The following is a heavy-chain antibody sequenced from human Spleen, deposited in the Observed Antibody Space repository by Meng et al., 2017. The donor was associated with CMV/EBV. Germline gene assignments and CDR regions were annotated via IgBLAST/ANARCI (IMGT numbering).Heavy chain of an antibody. J-gene: IGHJ3*02. V-gene: IGHV1-69*10. CDR2: IIPILGIA. Sequence: SVKVSCKASGYTFSSFDINWVRQTPGQGLEWMGGIIPILGIANYAQKFQGRVTITADKSTSTAYMELSSLRSEDTAVYYCARDVTGADAFDIWGQGTMVTVSS. CDR1: GYTFSSFD. CDR3: ARDVTGADAFDI. D-gene: IGHD7-27*01.